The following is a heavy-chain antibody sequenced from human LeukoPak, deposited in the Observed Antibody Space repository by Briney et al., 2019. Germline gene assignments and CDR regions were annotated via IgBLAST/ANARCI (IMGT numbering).Heavy chain of an antibody. J-gene: IGHJ5*02. D-gene: IGHD1-1*01. Sequence: GSLRLSCAASGFTFTNNFMSWIRQSPDKGLEWLGNVYHSGGTYYNPSLKSRVTISVDTSKNHFSLKLTSVTAADTAMYYCATTSGDFLFNFFDPWGQGTLVTVSS. CDR3: ATTSGDFLFNFFDP. V-gene: IGHV4-34*08. CDR2: VYHSGGT. CDR1: GFTFTNNF.